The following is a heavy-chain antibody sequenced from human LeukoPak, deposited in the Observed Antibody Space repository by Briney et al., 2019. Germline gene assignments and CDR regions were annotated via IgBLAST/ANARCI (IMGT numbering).Heavy chain of an antibody. D-gene: IGHD6-19*01. CDR1: GYTFSDYA. V-gene: IGHV1-18*04. CDR2: ISAYNGNT. Sequence: GASVKVSCKASGYTFSDYAIHWVRQAPGQGLEWMGWISAYNGNTNYAQKLQGRVTMTTDTSTSTAYMELRSLRSDDTAVYYCARGRSSGWYFDYWGQGTLVTVSS. CDR3: ARGRSSGWYFDY. J-gene: IGHJ4*02.